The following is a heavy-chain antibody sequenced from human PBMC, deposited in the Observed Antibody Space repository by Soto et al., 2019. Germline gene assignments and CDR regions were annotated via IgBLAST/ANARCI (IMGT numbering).Heavy chain of an antibody. Sequence: QVQLQESGPGLVKPSQTLSLTCTVSGGSISSGGYYWNWIRQHPGKGLEWIGYSYYSGSTYYTPSLKSRATRSVDTSKNQFPLKLSSVTAADTAIYYCAREPSIWGQGTLVTVSS. CDR3: AREPSI. CDR2: SYYSGST. J-gene: IGHJ4*02. CDR1: GGSISSGGYY. V-gene: IGHV4-31*03.